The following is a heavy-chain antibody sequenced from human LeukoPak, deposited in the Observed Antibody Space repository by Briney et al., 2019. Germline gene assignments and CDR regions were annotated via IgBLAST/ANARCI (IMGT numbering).Heavy chain of an antibody. CDR3: AKDPFRIQPTGYYFDY. V-gene: IGHV3-30*02. CDR1: GFTFSSYG. CDR2: IRYDGSNK. J-gene: IGHJ4*02. D-gene: IGHD1-1*01. Sequence: PGGSLRLSCAASGFTFSSYGMHWVRQAPGKGLEWVAFIRYDGSNKYYADSVKGRFTISRDNSKNTLYLQMYSLRAEDTAVYYCAKDPFRIQPTGYYFDYWGQGTLVTVSS.